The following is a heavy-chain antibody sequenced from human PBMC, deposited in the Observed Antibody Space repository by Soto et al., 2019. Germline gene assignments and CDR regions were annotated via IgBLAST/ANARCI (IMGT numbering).Heavy chain of an antibody. CDR1: GFTFKSYA. V-gene: IGHV3-30*04. J-gene: IGHJ4*02. D-gene: IGHD4-17*01. CDR3: ARDKTAVTSVLDF. Sequence: QVQLVESGGSVVQPGGSLRLSCAASGFTFKSYAMHWVRQAPGRGLEWLALITYNGQSTYYADSVKGRFTISRDISNDTLYLYMDSLRPEDTALYYCARDKTAVTSVLDFWGQGTQVTVSS. CDR2: ITYNGQST.